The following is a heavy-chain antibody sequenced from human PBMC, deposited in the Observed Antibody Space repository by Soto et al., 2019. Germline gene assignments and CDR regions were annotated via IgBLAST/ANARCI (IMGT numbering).Heavy chain of an antibody. V-gene: IGHV3-23*01. D-gene: IGHD5-12*01. Sequence: PGGSLRLSCAASGFTFSTCAMNWVRQAPGKGREWVSGISDSGASVYYADSVKGRFTISRDNSKNTLHLQMNSLRAEDTAVYYCANQGDGYNSDYWGQGTLVTVSS. J-gene: IGHJ4*02. CDR2: ISDSGASV. CDR3: ANQGDGYNSDY. CDR1: GFTFSTCA.